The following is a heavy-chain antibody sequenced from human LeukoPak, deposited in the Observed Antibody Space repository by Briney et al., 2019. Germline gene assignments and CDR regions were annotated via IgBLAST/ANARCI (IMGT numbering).Heavy chain of an antibody. V-gene: IGHV4-59*08. D-gene: IGHD3-3*01. Sequence: SETLSLTCTVSDGSISPYYWRWIRQSPGKGLEWIGYIYDYASTSYNPSLHSRVSISMDTSKNQFSLQLTSVTAADTAIYFCARHSMRRRASIYWNFDPWDRGILVSVAS. CDR3: ARHSMRRRASIYWNFDP. CDR1: DGSISPYY. CDR2: IYDYAST. J-gene: IGHJ2*01.